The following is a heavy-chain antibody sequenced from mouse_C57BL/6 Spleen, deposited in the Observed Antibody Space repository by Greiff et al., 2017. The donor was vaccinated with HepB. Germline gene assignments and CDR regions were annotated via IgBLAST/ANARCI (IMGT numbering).Heavy chain of an antibody. CDR1: GYAFSSSW. D-gene: IGHD2-1*01. Sequence: LQESGPELVKPGASVKISCKASGYAFSSSWMNWVKQRPGKGLEWIGRIYPGDGDTNYNGKFKGKATLTADKSSSTAYMQLSSLTSEDSAVYFCARMGIYYGNYGDYWGQGTTLTVSS. J-gene: IGHJ2*01. V-gene: IGHV1-82*01. CDR3: ARMGIYYGNYGDY. CDR2: IYPGDGDT.